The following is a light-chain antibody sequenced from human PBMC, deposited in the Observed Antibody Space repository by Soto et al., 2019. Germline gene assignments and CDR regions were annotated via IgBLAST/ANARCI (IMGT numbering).Light chain of an antibody. Sequence: EILMTQSPATLSVSPGDRATLSCRASQSVSNNLAWYQQRPGQAPRLLIYGASTRATGIPARFSGSRSGAEFTLTISSLQSEDFAVYYCQHYVTWPLTFGGGTKVDIK. V-gene: IGKV3-15*01. CDR2: GAS. CDR1: QSVSNN. J-gene: IGKJ4*01. CDR3: QHYVTWPLT.